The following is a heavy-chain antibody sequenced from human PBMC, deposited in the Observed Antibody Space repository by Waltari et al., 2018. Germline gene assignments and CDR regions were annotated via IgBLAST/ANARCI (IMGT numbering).Heavy chain of an antibody. CDR2: INPKNGVR. J-gene: IGHJ3*02. V-gene: IGHV1-2*02. CDR1: GYSFNDYY. Sequence: QVQLVQSGSEVQKPGASVKVSCQASGYSFNDYYIHRVRQAPGQGLEWMGWINPKNGVRKFTQKFQGRVTMTRDTTISTAYMELSSLRSDDTAVYYCARVLMNDAFDIWGPGTMVTVSS. CDR3: ARVLMNDAFDI.